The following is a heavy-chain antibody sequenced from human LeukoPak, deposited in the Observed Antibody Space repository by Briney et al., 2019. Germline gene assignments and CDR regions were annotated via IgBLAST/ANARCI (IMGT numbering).Heavy chain of an antibody. CDR2: IYYSGST. D-gene: IGHD2-21*02. CDR1: GGSISSSSYY. Sequence: TSETLSLTCTVSGGSISSSSYYWGWIRQPPGKGLEWIANIYYSGSTNYNPSLKSRVTISVDKSKNQFSLKLSSVTAADTAVYYCARTGDWSYFDYWGQGTLVTVSS. V-gene: IGHV4-39*07. J-gene: IGHJ4*02. CDR3: ARTGDWSYFDY.